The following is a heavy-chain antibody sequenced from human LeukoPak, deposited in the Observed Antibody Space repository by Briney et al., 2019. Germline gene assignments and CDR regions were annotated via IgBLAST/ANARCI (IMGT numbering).Heavy chain of an antibody. CDR2: ISYDGSNK. CDR1: GFTFSSYG. CDR3: AKAGIAYCGGDCYPQLGGPRNY. Sequence: PGRSLRLSCAASGFTFSSYGMHWVRQAPGKGLEWVAVISYDGSNKYYADSVKGRFTISRDNSKNTLYLQMNSLRAEDTAVYYCAKAGIAYCGGDCYPQLGGPRNYWGQGTLVTVSS. D-gene: IGHD2-21*02. V-gene: IGHV3-30*18. J-gene: IGHJ4*02.